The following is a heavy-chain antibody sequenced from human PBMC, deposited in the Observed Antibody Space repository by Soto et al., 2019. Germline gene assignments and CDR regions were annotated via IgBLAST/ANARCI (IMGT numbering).Heavy chain of an antibody. Sequence: SETLSLTCSVSGASVSSGSSYWSWIRQPPGKGLEWIGYIYNNETFNYNPSLKNRVTLSVDTSKHQFSLKLSSVTAADTAVYYCARFAEKGYNYGPYYFDLWGQGSLVTVSS. J-gene: IGHJ4*02. V-gene: IGHV4-61*01. CDR1: GASVSSGSSY. CDR3: ARFAEKGYNYGPYYFDL. CDR2: IYNNETF. D-gene: IGHD5-18*01.